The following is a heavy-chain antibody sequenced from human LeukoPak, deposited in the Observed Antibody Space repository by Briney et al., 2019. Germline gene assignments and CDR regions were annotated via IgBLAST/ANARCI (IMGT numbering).Heavy chain of an antibody. CDR3: ARGARILTGYYNLVGASGDY. CDR1: GFTFSDYY. V-gene: IGHV3-11*01. Sequence: PGGSLRLSCAASGFTFSDYYMSWIRQAPGKGLEWVSYISSSGSTIYYADSVKGRFTISRDNAKNSLYLQMNSLRAEDTAVYYCARGARILTGYYNLVGASGDYWGQGTLVTVSS. J-gene: IGHJ4*02. D-gene: IGHD3-9*01. CDR2: ISSSGSTI.